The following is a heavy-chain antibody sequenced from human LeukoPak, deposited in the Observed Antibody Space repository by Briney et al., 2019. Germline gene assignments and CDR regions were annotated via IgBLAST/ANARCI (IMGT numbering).Heavy chain of an antibody. J-gene: IGHJ4*02. D-gene: IGHD3-22*01. CDR3: ARVEEGSGYYYVPFDY. CDR2: IYPNSGGT. V-gene: IGHV1-2*02. Sequence: ASVKVSCKASGYTFTGYYMHWVRQAPGQGLEWMGWIYPNSGGTNYAQKFQGRVTMTRDTSISTAYMELSRPRSDDTAVYYCARVEEGSGYYYVPFDYWGQGTLVTVSS. CDR1: GYTFTGYY.